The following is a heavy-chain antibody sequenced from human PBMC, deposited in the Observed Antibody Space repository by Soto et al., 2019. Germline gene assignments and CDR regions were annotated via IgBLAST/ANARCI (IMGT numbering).Heavy chain of an antibody. CDR1: GFTFSSYG. D-gene: IGHD2-15*01. CDR2: ISYDGNRK. V-gene: IGHV3-30*03. Sequence: QLQLVESGGGVVQPGRSLRLSCAASGFTFSSYGMHWARQAPGEGLEWVAVISYDGNRKYYAYSVKGRFTISRDFSKNTVELHMNSLRVEDPAVYFCARKGYGGRWSLDYWGQGILVTVSS. CDR3: ARKGYGGRWSLDY. J-gene: IGHJ4*02.